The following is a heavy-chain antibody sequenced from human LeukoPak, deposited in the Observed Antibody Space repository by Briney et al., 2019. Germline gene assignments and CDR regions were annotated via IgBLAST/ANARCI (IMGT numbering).Heavy chain of an antibody. D-gene: IGHD6-19*01. J-gene: IGHJ6*03. CDR2: IKQDGSDQ. CDR3: ARGSDGQQWLAHYYYYYMDV. Sequence: GGSLRLSCAASGFTFTTYWMSWVRQAPGKGLEWVANIKQDGSDQSYVDSVKGRFTISRDNSKNTLYLQMNSLRAEDTAVYYCARGSDGQQWLAHYYYYYMDVWGEGTTVTVSS. CDR1: GFTFTTYW. V-gene: IGHV3-7*03.